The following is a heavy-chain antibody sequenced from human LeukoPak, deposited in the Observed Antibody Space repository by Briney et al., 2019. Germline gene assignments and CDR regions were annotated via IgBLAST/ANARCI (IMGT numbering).Heavy chain of an antibody. CDR3: ARGPPILWWWPNWFDP. J-gene: IGHJ5*02. CDR1: GGSFSGYY. Sequence: SETLSLTCAVYGGSFSGYYWSWIRQPPGKGLEWIGEINHSGSTNYNPSLKSRVTISVDTSKNQFSLKLSSVTAADTAVYYCARGPPILWWWPNWFDPWGQGTLVTVSS. V-gene: IGHV4-34*01. D-gene: IGHD2-21*01. CDR2: INHSGST.